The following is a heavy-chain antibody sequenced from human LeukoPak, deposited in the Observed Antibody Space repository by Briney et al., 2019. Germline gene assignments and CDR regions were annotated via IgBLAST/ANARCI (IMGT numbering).Heavy chain of an antibody. V-gene: IGHV4-59*08. Sequence: SETLSLTCTVSGGSISSYYWTWVRQPPGKGLEWIGYIYYSGSTNYNPSLTSRVTISIDTSKNQFSLKPISVTAADTAVYYCARVGGAPLGAFDIWGQGTVVTVSS. D-gene: IGHD3-16*01. CDR2: IYYSGST. CDR1: GGSISSYY. CDR3: ARVGGAPLGAFDI. J-gene: IGHJ3*02.